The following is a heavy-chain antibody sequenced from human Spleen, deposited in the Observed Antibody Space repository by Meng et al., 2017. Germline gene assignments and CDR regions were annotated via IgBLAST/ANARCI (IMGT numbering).Heavy chain of an antibody. CDR3: ASSPIDKYDLSALPLDY. V-gene: IGHV3-48*03. CDR1: GFIFSNYE. J-gene: IGHJ4*02. CDR2: ITSSGYSM. Sequence: GESLKISCVTSGFIFSNYEMCSVRQAPGKGLEWISDITSSGYSMYYADSVKGRFTISRNNSKNTVFLQINSLRVEDTAVYYCASSPIDKYDLSALPLDYWGQGTLVTVSS. D-gene: IGHD3-16*01.